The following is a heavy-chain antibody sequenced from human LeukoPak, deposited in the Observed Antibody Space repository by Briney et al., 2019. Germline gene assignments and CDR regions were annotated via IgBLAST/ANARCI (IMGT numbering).Heavy chain of an antibody. CDR2: IYYSGST. D-gene: IGHD6-19*01. Sequence: PSETLSLTCTVSGGSISSYYWSWIRQPPGQGLEWIGYIYYSGSTNYNPSLKSRVTISVDTSKNQFSLKLSSVTAADTAVYYCARVITVAYYMDVWGKGTTVTVSS. V-gene: IGHV4-59*01. CDR1: GGSISSYY. CDR3: ARVITVAYYMDV. J-gene: IGHJ6*03.